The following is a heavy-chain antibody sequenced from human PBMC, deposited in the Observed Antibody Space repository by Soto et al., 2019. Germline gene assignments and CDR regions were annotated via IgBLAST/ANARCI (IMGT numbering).Heavy chain of an antibody. Sequence: GGSLSLSCAASGFTFSSYWMSWVRQAPGKGLEWVANIKQDGSEKYYVDSVKGRFTISRDNAKNSLYLQMNSLRAEDTAVYYCARGSNWNLTPYYFDYWGQGTLVTVSS. CDR1: GFTFSSYW. CDR3: ARGSNWNLTPYYFDY. CDR2: IKQDGSEK. D-gene: IGHD1-7*01. J-gene: IGHJ4*02. V-gene: IGHV3-7*01.